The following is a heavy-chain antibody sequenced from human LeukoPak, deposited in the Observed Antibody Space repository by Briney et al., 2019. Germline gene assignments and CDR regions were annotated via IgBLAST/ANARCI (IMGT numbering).Heavy chain of an antibody. CDR3: AILAAGSGVAFDI. J-gene: IGHJ3*02. D-gene: IGHD6-25*01. CDR2: IYYRGNT. Sequence: SETLSLTCTVSGGSLTTYYWTWIRQSPGNGLEWIGNIYYRGNTNYNPSLGSRVTISLDTSKNQFSLKVTSVTAADTAVYYCAILAAGSGVAFDIWGQGTMVTVSS. V-gene: IGHV4-59*03. CDR1: GGSLTTYY.